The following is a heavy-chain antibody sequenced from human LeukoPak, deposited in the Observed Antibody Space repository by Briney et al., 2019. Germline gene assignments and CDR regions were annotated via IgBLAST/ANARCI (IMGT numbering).Heavy chain of an antibody. Sequence: GGSLRLSCAASGFTFSSYAMHWVRQAPGKGLEWVAVISYDGSNKYCADSVKGRFTISRDNSKNTLYLQMNSLRAEDTAVYYCARERRDTMIVDYWGQGTLVTVSS. D-gene: IGHD3-22*01. CDR2: ISYDGSNK. V-gene: IGHV3-30-3*01. J-gene: IGHJ4*02. CDR3: ARERRDTMIVDY. CDR1: GFTFSSYA.